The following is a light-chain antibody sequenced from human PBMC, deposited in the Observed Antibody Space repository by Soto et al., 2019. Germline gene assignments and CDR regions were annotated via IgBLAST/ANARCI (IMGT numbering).Light chain of an antibody. V-gene: IGLV2-14*01. J-gene: IGLJ3*02. CDR2: EVS. Sequence: QSALTQPDSVSGSPGQSITISCTGTSSDVGGYNYVSWYQQHPGKAPKLMIYEVSNRPSGVSNRFSGSKSGNTDSLTISGLQAEDEADYYCSSYTSSSTRVFGGGTKLTVL. CDR3: SSYTSSSTRV. CDR1: SSDVGGYNY.